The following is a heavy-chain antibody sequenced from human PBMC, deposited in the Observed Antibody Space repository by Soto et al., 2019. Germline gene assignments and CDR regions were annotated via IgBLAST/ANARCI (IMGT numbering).Heavy chain of an antibody. CDR3: ARDNWNTV. J-gene: IGHJ3*01. CDR2: VNGDGSGT. V-gene: IGHV3-74*01. Sequence: GGSLRLSCAASGFTFSTYWMHWVRQAPGKGLVWVSRVNGDGSGTFYADSVKGRFTISRDNAENTVFLQMNSLRAEDTAVYYCARDNWNTVWGQGTMVTVSS. D-gene: IGHD1-20*01. CDR1: GFTFSTYW.